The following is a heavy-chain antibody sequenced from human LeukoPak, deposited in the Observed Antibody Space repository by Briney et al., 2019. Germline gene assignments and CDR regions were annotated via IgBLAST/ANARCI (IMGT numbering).Heavy chain of an antibody. V-gene: IGHV3-21*01. CDR3: AARDSYGSGSYPIDY. Sequence: PGGSLRLSCAASGFTFSSYSMNWVRQAPGKGLEWVSSISSRSTYIYYADSLKGRFTISRDSAKNSLYLQMNSLRAEDTAVYYCAARDSYGSGSYPIDYWGQGTLVTVSS. J-gene: IGHJ4*02. CDR1: GFTFSSYS. D-gene: IGHD3-10*01. CDR2: ISSRSTYI.